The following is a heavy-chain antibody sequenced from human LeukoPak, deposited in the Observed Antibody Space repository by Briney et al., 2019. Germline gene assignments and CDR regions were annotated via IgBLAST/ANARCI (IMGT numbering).Heavy chain of an antibody. V-gene: IGHV7-4-1*02. J-gene: IGHJ4*02. Sequence: ASVKFSCKASGYTFTSYAMNWVRQAPGQGLEWMGWINTNTGNPTYAQGFTGRFVFSLDTSVSTAYLQISSLKAEDTAVYYCARVDCTNGVCCFDYWGQGTLVTVSS. CDR2: INTNTGNP. D-gene: IGHD2-8*01. CDR3: ARVDCTNGVCCFDY. CDR1: GYTFTSYA.